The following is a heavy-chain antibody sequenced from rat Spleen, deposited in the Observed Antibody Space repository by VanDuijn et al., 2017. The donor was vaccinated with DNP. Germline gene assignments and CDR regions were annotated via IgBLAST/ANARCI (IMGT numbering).Heavy chain of an antibody. D-gene: IGHD4-3*01. CDR1: GFTFSAYY. CDR2: IGSAAYAP. Sequence: EVQLVESGGGLVQPGRSLKLSCAASGFTFSAYYLAWVRQAPAKGLEWVAYIGSAAYAPYYGDSVKGRFTISRDNTKSSLYLQMNSLKSEDTASYSCARWNSGHFDYWGQGVMVPVSS. V-gene: IGHV5-22*01. CDR3: ARWNSGHFDY. J-gene: IGHJ2*01.